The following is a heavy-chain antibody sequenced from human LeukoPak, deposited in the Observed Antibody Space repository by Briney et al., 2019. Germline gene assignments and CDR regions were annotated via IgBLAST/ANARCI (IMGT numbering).Heavy chain of an antibody. CDR2: ISSSGSTI. CDR3: ARGAYYYDSSAYLSDVAY. J-gene: IGHJ4*02. V-gene: IGHV3-48*01. Sequence: GGSLRLSCAASGFTFGSYSMNWVRQAPGKGLEWVSYISSSGSTIYYADSVKGRFTISRDNAKNSLYLQMNSLRAEDTAVYYCARGAYYYDSSAYLSDVAYWGQGTLVTVSS. CDR1: GFTFGSYS. D-gene: IGHD3-22*01.